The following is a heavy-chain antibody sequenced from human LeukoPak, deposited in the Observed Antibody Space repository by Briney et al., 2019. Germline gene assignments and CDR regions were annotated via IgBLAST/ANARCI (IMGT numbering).Heavy chain of an antibody. J-gene: IGHJ4*02. Sequence: ASVKVSCKASGYTFTSYDINWVRQASGQGLEWMGWMNPNSGNTGYAQKFQGRATITRNTSISTAYMELSSLRSEDTAVYYCARGVYHHMTTVTTVVPEYYFDYWGQGTLVTVSS. D-gene: IGHD4-11*01. V-gene: IGHV1-8*03. CDR2: MNPNSGNT. CDR3: ARGVYHHMTTVTTVVPEYYFDY. CDR1: GYTFTSYD.